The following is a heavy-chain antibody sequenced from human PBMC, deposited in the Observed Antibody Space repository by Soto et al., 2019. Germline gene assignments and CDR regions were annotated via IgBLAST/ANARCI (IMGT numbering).Heavy chain of an antibody. CDR1: GVTFSSYA. Sequence: GSLRLSCAASGVTFSSYAMSWVRQAPGKGLEWVSAISGSGGSTYYADSVKGRFTISRDNSKNTLYLQMNSLRAEDTAVYYCAKDLPSYGSGSYFYGDWYDPWGQGTLVTVSS. J-gene: IGHJ5*02. CDR3: AKDLPSYGSGSYFYGDWYDP. V-gene: IGHV3-23*01. D-gene: IGHD3-10*01. CDR2: ISGSGGST.